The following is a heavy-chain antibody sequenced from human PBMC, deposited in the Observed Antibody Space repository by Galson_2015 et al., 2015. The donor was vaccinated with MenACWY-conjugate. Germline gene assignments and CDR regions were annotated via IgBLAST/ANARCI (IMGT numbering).Heavy chain of an antibody. CDR2: ISYDGSNK. Sequence: SLRLSCAASGFTFSSYAMHWVRQAPGKGLEWVAVISYDGSNKYYADSVKGRFTISRDNSKNTLYLQMNSLRAEDTAVYYCARAGIAAAGTSYYFDYWGQGTLVTVSS. J-gene: IGHJ4*02. V-gene: IGHV3-30*04. D-gene: IGHD6-13*01. CDR1: GFTFSSYA. CDR3: ARAGIAAAGTSYYFDY.